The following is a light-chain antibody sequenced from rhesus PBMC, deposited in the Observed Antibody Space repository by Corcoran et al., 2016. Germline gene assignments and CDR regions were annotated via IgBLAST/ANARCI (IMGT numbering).Light chain of an antibody. CDR1: QGMSNW. CDR3: QQHDNSPYS. Sequence: DIQMTQSPSSLSASVGERVTITCRASQGMSNWLAWYQQKPGKAPKLLIYRASNFEQGFPSRFNGSGSGTDFTLTISSLQPEDIATYYCQQHDNSPYSFGQGTKVEIK. V-gene: IGKV1-69*01. CDR2: RAS. J-gene: IGKJ2*01.